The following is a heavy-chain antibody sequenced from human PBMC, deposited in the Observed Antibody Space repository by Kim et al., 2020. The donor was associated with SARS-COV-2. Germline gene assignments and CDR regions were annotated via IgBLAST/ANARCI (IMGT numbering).Heavy chain of an antibody. CDR3: ARHRYCSSTSCYREFDY. J-gene: IGHJ4*02. CDR2: INPNSGGT. D-gene: IGHD2-2*01. Sequence: ASVKVSCKASGYTFTGYYMHWVRQAPGQGLEWMGRINPNSGGTNYAQKFQGRVTMTRDTSISTAYMELSRLRSDDTAVYYCARHRYCSSTSCYREFDYWGQGTLVTVSS. V-gene: IGHV1-2*06. CDR1: GYTFTGYY.